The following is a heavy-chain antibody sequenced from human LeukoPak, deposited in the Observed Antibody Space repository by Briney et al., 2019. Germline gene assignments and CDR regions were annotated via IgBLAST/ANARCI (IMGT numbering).Heavy chain of an antibody. V-gene: IGHV1-46*01. J-gene: IGHJ6*02. CDR2: INPSGGST. CDR1: GCTFTSYY. CDR3: ARVSYGMDV. Sequence: ASVKVSCKASGCTFTSYYMHWVRQAPGQGLGWMGIINPSGGSTSYARKFQGRVTMTRDTSTSTVYMELSSLRSEDTAVYYCARVSYGMDVWGQGTTVTVSS.